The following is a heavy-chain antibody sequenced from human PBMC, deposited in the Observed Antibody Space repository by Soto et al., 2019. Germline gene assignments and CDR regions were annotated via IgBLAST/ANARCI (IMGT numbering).Heavy chain of an antibody. J-gene: IGHJ5*01. CDR3: ARGKKWFDS. CDR1: GFTFSEYY. Sequence: QVQLVESGGDLVKPGGSLRLSCAAFGFTFSEYYMSWIRQAPGRGLEWVSCISGSTSGIYYADSVKGRFTISRDNAKNSLYLQMNRLRAEDTAIYYCARGKKWFDSWGQGTLVTVSS. CDR2: ISGSTSGI. V-gene: IGHV3-11*01.